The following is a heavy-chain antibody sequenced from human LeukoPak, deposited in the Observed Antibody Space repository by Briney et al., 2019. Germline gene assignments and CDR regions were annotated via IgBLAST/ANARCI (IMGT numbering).Heavy chain of an antibody. CDR3: ARPGNEYYYDSSGARAGAFDY. J-gene: IGHJ4*02. Sequence: ASVKVSCKASGYTFTGYYMHWVRQAPGQALEWMGWINPNSGGTNYAQKFQRRVTMTRDTSISTAYMELSRLRSDGTAVYYCARPGNEYYYDSSGARAGAFDYWGQGTLVTVSS. V-gene: IGHV1-2*02. CDR2: INPNSGGT. D-gene: IGHD3-22*01. CDR1: GYTFTGYY.